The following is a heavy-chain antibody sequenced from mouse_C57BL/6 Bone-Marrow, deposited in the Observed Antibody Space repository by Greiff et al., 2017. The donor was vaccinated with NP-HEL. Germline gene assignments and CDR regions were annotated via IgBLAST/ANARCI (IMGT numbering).Heavy chain of an antibody. Sequence: EVKVVESGGGLVKPGGSLKLSCAASGFTFSEYGMHWVRQAPEKGLEWVAYISSGSSTIYYADTVKGRFTISRDNAKNTLFLQMTSLRSEDTAMYYCAKPLDYWGQGTTLTVSS. CDR3: AKPLDY. CDR2: ISSGSSTI. V-gene: IGHV5-17*01. CDR1: GFTFSEYG. J-gene: IGHJ2*01.